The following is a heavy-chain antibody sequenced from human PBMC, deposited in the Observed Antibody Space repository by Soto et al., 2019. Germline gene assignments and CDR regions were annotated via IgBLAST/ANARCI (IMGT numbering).Heavy chain of an antibody. D-gene: IGHD2-2*01. V-gene: IGHV2-5*01. CDR1: GFSLSTSGVG. CDR3: AHARCSSTSCYSPFDY. Sequence: GSGPTLVNPTQTLTLTCTFSGFSLSTSGVGVGWIRQPPGKALEWLALIYWNDDKRYSPSLKSRLTITKDTSKNQVVLTMTNMDPVDTATYYCAHARCSSTSCYSPFDYWGQGTLVTVSS. CDR2: IYWNDDK. J-gene: IGHJ4*02.